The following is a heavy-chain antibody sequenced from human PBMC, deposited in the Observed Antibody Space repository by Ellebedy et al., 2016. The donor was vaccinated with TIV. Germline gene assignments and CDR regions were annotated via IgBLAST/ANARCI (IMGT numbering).Heavy chain of an antibody. CDR3: ARRGAVPGTLDN. CDR1: GFTFSSYW. J-gene: IGHJ4*02. V-gene: IGHV3-74*01. CDR2: IRFDGSST. Sequence: GGSLRLXXATSGFTFSSYWMHWVRQAPGKGLMWVSCIRFDGSSTSYADSVKGRFLISRDNAKNTLHLQMNSLRAEDTAVYYCARRGAVPGTLDNWGQGTLVTVSS. D-gene: IGHD2-15*01.